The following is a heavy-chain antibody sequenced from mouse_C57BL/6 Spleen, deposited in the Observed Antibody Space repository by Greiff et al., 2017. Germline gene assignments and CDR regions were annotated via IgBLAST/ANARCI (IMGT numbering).Heavy chain of an antibody. D-gene: IGHD4-1*01. J-gene: IGHJ2*01. V-gene: IGHV5-17*01. CDR1: GFTFSDYG. CDR2: ISSGSSTI. Sequence: EVTLVESGGGLVKPGGSLTLSCAASGFTFSDYGMHWVRQAPERGLEWVAYISSGSSTIYYADTVKGRFTISRDNAKNNLFLQRTRLRSDDASMYYCARLTGTNYWGQGTTLTVSS. CDR3: ARLTGTNY.